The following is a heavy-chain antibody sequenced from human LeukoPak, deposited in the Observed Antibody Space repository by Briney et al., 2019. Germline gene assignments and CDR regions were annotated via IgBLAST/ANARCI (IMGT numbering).Heavy chain of an antibody. CDR1: GFTFSSYT. D-gene: IGHD3-10*01. CDR2: ISRSSSYI. CDR3: ARGSTVVRGVCPACDY. V-gene: IGHV3-21*01. Sequence: PGGSLRLSCAASGFTFSSYTMNWVRQAPGKGLEWVSSISRSSSYIYYADSMKGRFTISRDNAKNSLDLQMHSLRAEDTAVYYCARGSTVVRGVCPACDYWGQGTLVTVSS. J-gene: IGHJ4*02.